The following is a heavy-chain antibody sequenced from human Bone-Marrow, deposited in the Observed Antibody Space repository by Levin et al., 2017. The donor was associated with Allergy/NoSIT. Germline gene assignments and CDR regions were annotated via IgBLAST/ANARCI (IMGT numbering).Heavy chain of an antibody. CDR2: IMPIFVTP. D-gene: IGHD2-21*02. J-gene: IGHJ4*02. CDR3: ARSNCGGDCYSPFDS. Sequence: SVKVSCKASGGTFSSDAISWVRQAPGRGLEWMGGIMPIFVTPNYAQKFQDRVTITADESTTTAYMELSSLRVEDTAIYYCARSNCGGDCYSPFDSWGQGTLVTVSS. CDR1: GGTFSSDA. V-gene: IGHV1-69*13.